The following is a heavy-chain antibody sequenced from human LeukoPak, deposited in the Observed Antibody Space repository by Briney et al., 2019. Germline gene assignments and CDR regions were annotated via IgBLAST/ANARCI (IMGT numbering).Heavy chain of an antibody. CDR1: GLTFRSYG. CDR2: ISYDESHK. D-gene: IGHD4-17*01. J-gene: IGHJ5*02. Sequence: GGSLTLSCAVSGLTFRSYGMYWVRQAPAKGLEWVAVISYDESHKYYADSVKDRFSISRENSKNTLYLQMNSLRADDTAVYCCAKGARGDTVTSIVGLNWFDPWGQGTLVTVSS. V-gene: IGHV3-30*18. CDR3: AKGARGDTVTSIVGLNWFDP.